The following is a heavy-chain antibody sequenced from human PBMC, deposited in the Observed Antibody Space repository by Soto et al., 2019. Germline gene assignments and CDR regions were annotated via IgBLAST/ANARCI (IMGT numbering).Heavy chain of an antibody. CDR1: GFTFSSYG. D-gene: IGHD3-22*01. J-gene: IGHJ4*02. CDR3: ARDSDYYDSSGYPDY. V-gene: IGHV3-33*01. CDR2: IWYDGSNK. Sequence: QVQLVESGGGVVQPGRSLRLSCAASGFTFSSYGMHWVRQAPGKGLEWVAVIWYDGSNKYYADSVKGRFTISRDNSKNKLYLQMNSLRAEDTAVYYCARDSDYYDSSGYPDYWGQGTLVTVSS.